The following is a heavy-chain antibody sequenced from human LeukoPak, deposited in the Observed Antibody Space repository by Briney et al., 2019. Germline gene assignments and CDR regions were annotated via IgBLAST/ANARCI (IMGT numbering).Heavy chain of an antibody. Sequence: GGSLRLSCAASGFGFSNYWMPWVRQAPGKGLVWVSRINSDGDNTKYADSVKGRFTISRDNAKNTLYLQMESLRAEDTAVYYCTRGSATWDYWGQGTLVAVSS. CDR3: TRGSATWDY. V-gene: IGHV3-74*01. CDR2: INSDGDNT. J-gene: IGHJ4*02. D-gene: IGHD2/OR15-2a*01. CDR1: GFGFSNYW.